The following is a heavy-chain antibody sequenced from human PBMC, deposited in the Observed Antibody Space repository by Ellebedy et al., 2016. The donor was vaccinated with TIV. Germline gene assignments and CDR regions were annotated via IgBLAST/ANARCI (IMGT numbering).Heavy chain of an antibody. CDR2: IWWDGSKK. Sequence: PGGSLRLSCAASGFSFSNYGMYWVRQAPGKGLEWVAVIWWDGSKKYYGESVKGRFSISRDNAQDTLFLQMNSLRAEDTAVYFCSRGWSTPDSWGQGTLVIVSS. V-gene: IGHV3-33*08. CDR1: GFSFSNYG. D-gene: IGHD2-15*01. CDR3: SRGWSTPDS. J-gene: IGHJ4*02.